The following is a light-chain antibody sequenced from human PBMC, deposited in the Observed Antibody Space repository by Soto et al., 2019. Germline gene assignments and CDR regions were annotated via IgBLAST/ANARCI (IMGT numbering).Light chain of an antibody. CDR2: CAA. CDR1: QSVLYSSNNKNY. J-gene: IGKJ1*01. Sequence: DIVMTQAPGSLAVALGERATINCRSSQSVLYSSNNKNYLAWYQQKPGQPPKLLIYCAATRESGVPDRFSGSGSGTDFTLTISSLQAEDVAVYYCQQYYSTPWTFGQGTKVEIK. CDR3: QQYYSTPWT. V-gene: IGKV4-1*01.